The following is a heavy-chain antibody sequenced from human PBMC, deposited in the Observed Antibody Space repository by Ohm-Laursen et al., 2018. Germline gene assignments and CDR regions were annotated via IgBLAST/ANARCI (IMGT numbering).Heavy chain of an antibody. D-gene: IGHD6-19*01. CDR2: LYPRGRP. J-gene: IGHJ4*02. V-gene: IGHV4-4*07. Sequence: GTLSLPCPVSRGSRSRFSWRWLRQSPGMGLEWLGRLYPRGRPTYHPSLQSRVPLSVDTSKNQFSLPLTSVTAADTAVYSCARDRSGWFNYFEFWGQGILVTVSS. CDR3: ARDRSGWFNYFEF. CDR1: RGSRSRFS.